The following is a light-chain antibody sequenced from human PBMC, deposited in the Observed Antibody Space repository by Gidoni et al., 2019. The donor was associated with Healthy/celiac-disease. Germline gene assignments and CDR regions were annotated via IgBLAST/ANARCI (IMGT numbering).Light chain of an antibody. V-gene: IGKV1-39*01. CDR1: QSISSY. J-gene: IGKJ2*01. CDR2: AAS. CDR3: QQSYSTPRV. Sequence: DIQMTQSPSSLSASVGDRVTITCRASQSISSYLNCYQQKPGKAPKLLIYAASNLQSGVPSRFSGSGSGTDFTLTISSLQPEDFATYYCQQSYSTPRVFGQGTKLEIK.